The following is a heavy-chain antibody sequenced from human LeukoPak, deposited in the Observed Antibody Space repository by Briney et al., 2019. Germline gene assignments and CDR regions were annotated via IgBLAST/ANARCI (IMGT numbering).Heavy chain of an antibody. CDR3: AKVGDYYDAFDI. D-gene: IGHD3-10*01. J-gene: IGHJ3*02. Sequence: GGSLRLSCAASGFTFDDYAMHWVRQAPGKGLEWVSGISWNSGSIGYADSVKGRFTISRDNAKNSLYLQMNSLRAEDMALYYCAKVGDYYDAFDIWGQGTMVTVSS. CDR2: ISWNSGSI. V-gene: IGHV3-9*03. CDR1: GFTFDDYA.